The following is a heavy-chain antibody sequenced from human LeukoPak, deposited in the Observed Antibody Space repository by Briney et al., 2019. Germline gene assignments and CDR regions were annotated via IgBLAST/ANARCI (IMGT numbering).Heavy chain of an antibody. Sequence: PGGSLRLSCAASGFTVSSNYMSWVRQAPGKGLEWVSVIYSGGSTYYADSVKGRFTISRDNSKNTLYLQMNSPRAEDTAVYYCAREGSGWYLKAFDIWGQGTMVTVSS. D-gene: IGHD6-19*01. J-gene: IGHJ3*02. CDR1: GFTVSSNY. CDR2: IYSGGST. CDR3: AREGSGWYLKAFDI. V-gene: IGHV3-53*01.